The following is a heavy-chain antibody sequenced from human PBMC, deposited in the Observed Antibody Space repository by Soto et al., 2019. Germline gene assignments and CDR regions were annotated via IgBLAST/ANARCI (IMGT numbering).Heavy chain of an antibody. Sequence: EVQLLESGGGVVQPGGSLRLSCAASGFTFSSYAMSWVRQAPGKGLEWVSAISGSGGSTYYADSVKGRFTISRDNSKNTLYLQMNSLRAEDTAVYYCAKYSSGWPLNDYWGQGTLVTVSS. CDR1: GFTFSSYA. J-gene: IGHJ4*02. V-gene: IGHV3-23*01. CDR3: AKYSSGWPLNDY. D-gene: IGHD6-19*01. CDR2: ISGSGGST.